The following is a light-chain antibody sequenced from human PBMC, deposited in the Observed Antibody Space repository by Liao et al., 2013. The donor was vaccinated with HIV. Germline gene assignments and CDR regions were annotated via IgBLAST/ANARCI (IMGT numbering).Light chain of an antibody. CDR3: QVYDSSADQVV. CDR2: YDS. CDR1: NIGSKS. Sequence: SYELTQPPSVSVAPGKTARITCGGNNIGSKSVHWNQQKPGQAPVLVIYYDSDRPSGIPERFSGSNSGNTATLTISRVEAGDEADYYCQVYDSSADQVVFGGGTKLTVL. V-gene: IGLV3-21*01. J-gene: IGLJ2*01.